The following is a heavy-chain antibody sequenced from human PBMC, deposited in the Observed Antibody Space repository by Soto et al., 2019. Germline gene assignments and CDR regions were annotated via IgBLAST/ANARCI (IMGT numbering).Heavy chain of an antibody. J-gene: IGHJ4*02. CDR2: ISNDGSKK. D-gene: IGHD6-19*01. CDR3: ARDVAMPTGLGLGY. V-gene: IGHV3-30*03. Sequence: QVQVVESGGGVVQPGTSLRLSCAASGFAFTNYGIHWVRQAPGKGLEWVAHISNDGSKKFYGDFVKGRFTISRDNSENTVYMQMTSLRPDDTAVFYCARDVAMPTGLGLGYWGQGTLVTVSS. CDR1: GFAFTNYG.